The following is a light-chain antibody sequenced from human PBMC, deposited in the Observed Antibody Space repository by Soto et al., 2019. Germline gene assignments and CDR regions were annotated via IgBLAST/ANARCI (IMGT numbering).Light chain of an antibody. Sequence: ELVMTQSPATLSVPPGDRATLSCRASQSGNSNLAWYQQRPGHAPRLLIFGASTRATGFPARFSGSGSGTEFTLTISSLQSEDSAVYYCQQYNNWPRTFGQGTKVEIK. V-gene: IGKV3-15*01. J-gene: IGKJ1*01. CDR2: GAS. CDR3: QQYNNWPRT. CDR1: QSGNSN.